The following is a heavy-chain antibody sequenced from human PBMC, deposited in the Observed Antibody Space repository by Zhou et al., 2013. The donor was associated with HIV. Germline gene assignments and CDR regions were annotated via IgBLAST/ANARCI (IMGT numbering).Heavy chain of an antibody. D-gene: IGHD2-21*01. CDR2: IIPIFGTA. CDR3: ARGDCGGDCYWYNWFDP. Sequence: QVQLVQSGAEVKKPGSSVKVSCKASGGTFSSYAISWVRQAPGQGLEWMGGIIPIFGTANYAQKFQGRVTITTDESTSTAYMELSSLRSEDTAVYYCARGDCGGDCYWYNWFDPWGQGTLVTVSS. J-gene: IGHJ5*02. V-gene: IGHV1-69*05. CDR1: GGTFSSYA.